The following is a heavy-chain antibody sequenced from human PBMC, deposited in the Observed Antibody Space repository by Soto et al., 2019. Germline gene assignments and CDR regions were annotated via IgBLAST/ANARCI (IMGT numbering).Heavy chain of an antibody. V-gene: IGHV4-31*03. CDR2: IYYSGST. D-gene: IGHD3-22*01. Sequence: SDTLSPTGTVAGASISSGGYYWCWICQHQGKGLEWIEYIYYSGSTYYSPSLKSRVTISVDTSKNQYSLKLSSVTAANTAVYYSARADDSSGYPTPFDYWGQGTLVTVSS. CDR1: GASISSGGYY. CDR3: ARADDSSGYPTPFDY. J-gene: IGHJ4*02.